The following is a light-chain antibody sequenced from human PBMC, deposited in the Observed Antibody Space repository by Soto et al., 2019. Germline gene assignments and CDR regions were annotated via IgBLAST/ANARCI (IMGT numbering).Light chain of an antibody. V-gene: IGLV2-14*01. CDR3: CSYTRSYTWV. CDR2: KVS. Sequence: QSALTQPASVSGSPRQSITISCTGTSSDVGDGDFVSWYQQRPGNAPKLMIYKVSNRPSGVSNRFAGSKSGNTASLTISGLQAEDEADYYCCSYTRSYTWVFGGRTKLTVL. J-gene: IGLJ3*02. CDR1: SSDVGDGDF.